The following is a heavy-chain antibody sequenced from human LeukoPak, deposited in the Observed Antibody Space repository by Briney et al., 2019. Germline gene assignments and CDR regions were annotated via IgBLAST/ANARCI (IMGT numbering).Heavy chain of an antibody. CDR3: ARRGAAAGTAPFDY. D-gene: IGHD6-13*01. CDR2: IYTSGST. J-gene: IGHJ4*02. V-gene: IGHV4-4*09. CDR1: GVSISSYY. Sequence: SETLSLTCTVSGVSISSYYWSWIRQPPGKGLEWIGYIYTSGSTNYNPSLKSRVTISVDTSKNQFSLKLSSVTAADTAVYYCARRGAAAGTAPFDYWGQGTLVTVSS.